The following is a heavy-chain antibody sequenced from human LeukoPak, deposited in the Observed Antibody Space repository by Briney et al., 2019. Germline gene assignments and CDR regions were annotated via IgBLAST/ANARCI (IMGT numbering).Heavy chain of an antibody. CDR3: ARDPLVAGYFDY. V-gene: IGHV4-4*02. J-gene: IGHJ4*02. D-gene: IGHD6-6*01. Sequence: PSGTLSLTRGVSGGSISTTNWWTWVRQPPGEGLEWLGVVHLSGRTHYNPSLESRVTMSVDMSENHISLRLTSVTAAHTAVYYCARDPLVAGYFDYWGQGTLVTVSS. CDR2: VHLSGRT. CDR1: GGSISTTNW.